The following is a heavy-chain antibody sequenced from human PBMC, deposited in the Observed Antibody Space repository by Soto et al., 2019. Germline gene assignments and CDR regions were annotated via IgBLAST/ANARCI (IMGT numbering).Heavy chain of an antibody. Sequence: PGGSLRLSFSASGFTFSSFSMHWVRQSPGKGLAYVSHMSSDGDRIYYADSVKGRFTISRDHSKNMLYLQMSSLRPDDSAVDYCVKSRGGGNYDFLXWGQVTQVPVSX. CDR2: MSSDGDRI. J-gene: IGHJ4*02. CDR3: VKSRGGGNYDFLX. CDR1: GFTFSSFS. D-gene: IGHD2-21*02. V-gene: IGHV3-64D*06.